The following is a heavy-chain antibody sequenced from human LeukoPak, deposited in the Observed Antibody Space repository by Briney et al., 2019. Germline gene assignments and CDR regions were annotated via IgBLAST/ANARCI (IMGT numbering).Heavy chain of an antibody. CDR1: GFTFSTYS. J-gene: IGHJ3*02. D-gene: IGHD2-2*01. V-gene: IGHV3-48*01. CDR3: ATDIVVVPAPSAFDI. Sequence: PGGSLRLSCAASGFTFSTYSMNWVRQAPGKGLEWVSYISSSSSTIYYADSVKGRFTISRDNAKNSLSLQMNSLRAEDTAVYYCATDIVVVPAPSAFDIWGQGTMVTVSS. CDR2: ISSSSSTI.